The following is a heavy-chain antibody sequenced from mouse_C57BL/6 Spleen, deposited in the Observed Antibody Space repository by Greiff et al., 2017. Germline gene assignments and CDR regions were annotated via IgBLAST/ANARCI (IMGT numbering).Heavy chain of an antibody. CDR2: IDPNSGGT. Sequence: VQLQQPGAELVKPGASVKLSCTASGYTFTSYWMHWVRQRPGRGLEWIGRIDPNSGGTKYNEKFKSKATLTVDKPASTAYMQLSSRTSEDSAVYYCAREVSWYFDVWGTGTTVTVSS. CDR3: AREVSWYFDV. D-gene: IGHD2-2*01. J-gene: IGHJ1*03. V-gene: IGHV1-72*01. CDR1: GYTFTSYW.